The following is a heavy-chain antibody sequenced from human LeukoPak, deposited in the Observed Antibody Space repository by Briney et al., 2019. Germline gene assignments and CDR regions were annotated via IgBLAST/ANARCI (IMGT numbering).Heavy chain of an antibody. J-gene: IGHJ6*03. CDR2: INPNNGGT. Sequence: ASVKVSCKTSGFTFTVYNIHWVRQAPGQGLEWMGWINPNNGGTNYAQKFQGRVTMTRDTSISTAYMELSRLRSDDTAVYYCARGLSGPYYYYYMDVWGKGTTVTVSS. CDR3: ARGLSGPYYYYYMDV. D-gene: IGHD2-15*01. CDR1: GFTFTVYN. V-gene: IGHV1-2*02.